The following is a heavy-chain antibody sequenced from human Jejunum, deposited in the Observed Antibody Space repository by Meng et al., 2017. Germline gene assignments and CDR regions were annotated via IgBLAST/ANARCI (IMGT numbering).Heavy chain of an antibody. J-gene: IGHJ4*02. CDR2: ISPGGGTT. Sequence: EVQLVESGGGLVQAGGSLRLSCAASGFAFSSYAMSWVSQATGKGLEWVSTISPGGGTTYSADSVKGRFTISRDNSMNTLSLQMNSLSADDTAVYYCAKTRWLDYWGQGTLVTVSS. D-gene: IGHD6-13*01. CDR1: GFAFSSYA. CDR3: AKTRWLDY. V-gene: IGHV3-23*04.